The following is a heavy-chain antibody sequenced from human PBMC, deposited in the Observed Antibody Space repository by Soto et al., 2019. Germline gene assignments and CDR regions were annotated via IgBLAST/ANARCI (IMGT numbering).Heavy chain of an antibody. D-gene: IGHD1-7*01. CDR3: ARGPGTILDGMDV. J-gene: IGHJ6*02. Sequence: GASLNVCCKSSGYTFTGYYIHWVRQAPGQGLECMGWINPNSGGTNYAQKFQGWVTMTRDTSISTAYMELSRLRSDDTAVYYCARGPGTILDGMDVWGQGTTVTVSS. CDR1: GYTFTGYY. V-gene: IGHV1-2*04. CDR2: INPNSGGT.